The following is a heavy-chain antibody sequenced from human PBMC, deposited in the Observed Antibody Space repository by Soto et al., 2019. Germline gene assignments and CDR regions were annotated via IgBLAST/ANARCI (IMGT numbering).Heavy chain of an antibody. V-gene: IGHV1-18*01. Sequence: QVHLGQSGAEVKMPGASVKVSCNSSGFTFTSYAFPWVRQAPGQRLEWMGWISAYNGNTKYARNFRGRVTMTTDSSTSTVYPELRSLTSDDTDVSLCACNFTGCNPDGVDSWGQGTPVSGSA. CDR2: ISAYNGNT. J-gene: IGHJ4*02. CDR3: ACNFTGCNPDGVDS. CDR1: GFTFTSYA. D-gene: IGHD4-4*01.